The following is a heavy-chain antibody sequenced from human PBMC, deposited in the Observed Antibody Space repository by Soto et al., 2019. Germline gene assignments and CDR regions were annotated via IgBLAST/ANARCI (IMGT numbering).Heavy chain of an antibody. CDR1: GFTFSSYS. Sequence: PGGSLRLSCAASGFTFSSYSLNWVRKAPGKGLEWVSYLSSSSSTIYYAGSVKGRFTISRDNAKNSLYLQMNSLRAEDTAVYYCARAAKRAITYYYDSSGYYDAFDIWGQGTMVTVSS. J-gene: IGHJ3*02. D-gene: IGHD3-22*01. CDR2: LSSSSSTI. CDR3: ARAAKRAITYYYDSSGYYDAFDI. V-gene: IGHV3-48*01.